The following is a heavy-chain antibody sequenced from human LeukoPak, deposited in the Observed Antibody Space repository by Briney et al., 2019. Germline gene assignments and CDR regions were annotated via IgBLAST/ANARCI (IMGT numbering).Heavy chain of an antibody. V-gene: IGHV4-4*07. CDR2: IYTSGST. Sequence: PSETLSLTCVVYGGSISSYYWSWIRQPAGKGLEWIGRIYTSGSTNYNPSLKSRVTMSVDTSKNQFSLKLSSVTAADTAVYYCARDNIVVVVAATPFSHWFDPWGQGTLVTVSS. CDR3: ARDNIVVVVAATPFSHWFDP. J-gene: IGHJ5*02. CDR1: GGSISSYY. D-gene: IGHD2-15*01.